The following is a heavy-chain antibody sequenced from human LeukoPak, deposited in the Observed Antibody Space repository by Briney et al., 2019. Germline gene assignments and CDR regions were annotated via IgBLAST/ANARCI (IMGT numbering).Heavy chain of an antibody. J-gene: IGHJ4*02. D-gene: IGHD3-10*01. CDR2: ISGSGAGT. CDR3: AKMVREFYTISYYFDY. Sequence: GGSLRLSCAASGFTFRNYAMSWVRQAPGKGLEWVSVISGSGAGTYYADSVKGRFTISRDNSKNTLYLQMNSLRAEDTAVYYCAKMVREFYTISYYFDYWGQGTLVTVSS. V-gene: IGHV3-23*01. CDR1: GFTFRNYA.